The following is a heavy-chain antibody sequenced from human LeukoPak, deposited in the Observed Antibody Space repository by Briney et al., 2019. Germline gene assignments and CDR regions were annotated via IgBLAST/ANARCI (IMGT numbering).Heavy chain of an antibody. CDR1: GFTFSSYG. D-gene: IGHD3-22*01. J-gene: IGHJ4*02. V-gene: IGHV3-33*06. Sequence: GRSLRLSCAASGFTFSSYGMHWVRQAPGKGLEWVAVIWYDGSNKYYADSVKGRFTISRDNSKNTLYLQMNSLRAEDTAVYYCAKPSEYYYDSSGYYLDYWGQGTLATVSS. CDR2: IWYDGSNK. CDR3: AKPSEYYYDSSGYYLDY.